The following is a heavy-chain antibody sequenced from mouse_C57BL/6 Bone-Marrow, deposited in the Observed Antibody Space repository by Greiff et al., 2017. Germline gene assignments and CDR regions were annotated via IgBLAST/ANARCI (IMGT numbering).Heavy chain of an antibody. CDR3: ARGELGSSYYFDY. V-gene: IGHV1-39*01. J-gene: IGHJ2*01. CDR2: INPNYGTT. D-gene: IGHD1-1*01. CDR1: GYSFTDYN. Sequence: EVKLMESGPELVKPGASVKISCKASGYSFTDYNMNWVKQSNGKSLVWIGVINPNYGTTSYNQKFKGKATLTVDQSSSTAYMQLNSLTSEDSAVYYCARGELGSSYYFDYWGQGTTLTVSS.